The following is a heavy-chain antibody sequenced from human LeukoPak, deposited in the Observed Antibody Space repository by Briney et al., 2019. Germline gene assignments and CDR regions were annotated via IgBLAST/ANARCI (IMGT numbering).Heavy chain of an antibody. J-gene: IGHJ6*02. Sequence: SETLSLTCTVSGGSVSSGSYYWSRIRQPPGPGLEWIGYVYYSGTTNYNPSLKSRVTISVDTSKNQFSLMLSSVTAADTAVYYCARGVKVAVASSYYYGLDVWGQGTTVTVSS. CDR2: VYYSGTT. CDR3: ARGVKVAVASSYYYGLDV. D-gene: IGHD6-19*01. V-gene: IGHV4-61*01. CDR1: GGSVSSGSYY.